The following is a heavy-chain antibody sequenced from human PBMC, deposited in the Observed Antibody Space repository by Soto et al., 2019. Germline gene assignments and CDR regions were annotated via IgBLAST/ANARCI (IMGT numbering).Heavy chain of an antibody. J-gene: IGHJ4*02. CDR2: IYWDDAK. CDR3: APKGGGDRILDY. D-gene: IGHD3-16*01. V-gene: IGHV2-5*02. Sequence: QITLKESGPTLVKPTQTLTLTCTFSGFSLSASGVGVGWIRQPPGKALEWLAIIYWDDAKHYSPSLKSSLTITKDTSKTRVALTMTTMDPVDTATYYCAPKGGGDRILDYWGQGTLVTVSS. CDR1: GFSLSASGVG.